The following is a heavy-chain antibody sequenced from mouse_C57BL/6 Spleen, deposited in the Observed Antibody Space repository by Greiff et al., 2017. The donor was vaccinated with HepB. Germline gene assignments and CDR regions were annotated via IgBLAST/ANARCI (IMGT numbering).Heavy chain of an antibody. CDR1: GFTFSDYG. Sequence: EVKLMESGGGLVKPGGSLKLSCAASGFTFSDYGMHWVRQAPEKGLEWVAYISSGSSTIYYADTVKGRFTISRDIAKNTLFLQMTSLRSEDTAMYYCANNYGEGMDYWGQGTSVTVSS. V-gene: IGHV5-17*01. J-gene: IGHJ4*01. D-gene: IGHD1-1*01. CDR3: ANNYGEGMDY. CDR2: ISSGSSTI.